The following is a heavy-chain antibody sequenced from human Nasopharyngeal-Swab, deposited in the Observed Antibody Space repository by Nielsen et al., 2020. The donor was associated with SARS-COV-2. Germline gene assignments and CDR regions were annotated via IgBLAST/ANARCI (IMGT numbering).Heavy chain of an antibody. V-gene: IGHV3-9*01. Sequence: GGSLRLSCAASGFTFDDYAMHWVRQAPGKGLEWVSGISWNSGSTGYADSAKGRFTIPRDNAKNSLYLQMNSLRAEDTALYYCAKDNGSGWYEFDYWGQGTLVTVSS. CDR1: GFTFDDYA. D-gene: IGHD6-19*01. CDR3: AKDNGSGWYEFDY. J-gene: IGHJ4*02. CDR2: ISWNSGST.